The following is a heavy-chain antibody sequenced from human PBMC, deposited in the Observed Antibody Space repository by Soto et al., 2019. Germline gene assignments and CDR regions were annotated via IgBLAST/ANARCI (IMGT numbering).Heavy chain of an antibody. J-gene: IGHJ4*02. CDR2: ISWIGST. CDR1: GGSMSSSY. CDR3: ARHGGVGYSSSSYFDY. V-gene: IGHV4-59*08. Sequence: PSETLSLTCTVSGGSMSSSYWSWIRQPPGKGLEWIGYISWIGSTNYNPSLKSRVTISLGTSKNQFSLKLSSVTAADTAVYYCARHGGVGYSSSSYFDYWGPGTLVTVSS. D-gene: IGHD6-6*01.